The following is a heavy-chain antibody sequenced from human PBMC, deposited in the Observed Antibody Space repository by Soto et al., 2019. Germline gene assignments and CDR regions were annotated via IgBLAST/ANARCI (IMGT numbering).Heavy chain of an antibody. CDR1: GFTFSSYA. Sequence: GGSLRLSCAASGFTFSSYAMSWVRQAPGKGLEWVSAISGSGGSTYYADSVKGRFTISRDNSKNTLYLQMNSLRAEDTAVYYCAKGSYYDFGNYYGMDFWGQGTMVTVSS. CDR2: ISGSGGST. D-gene: IGHD3-3*01. J-gene: IGHJ6*02. V-gene: IGHV3-23*01. CDR3: AKGSYYDFGNYYGMDF.